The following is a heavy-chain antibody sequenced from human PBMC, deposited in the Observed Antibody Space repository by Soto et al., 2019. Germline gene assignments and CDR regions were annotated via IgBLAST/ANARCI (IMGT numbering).Heavy chain of an antibody. D-gene: IGHD4-4*01. Sequence: GGSLRLSCAASGFTFSSYAMSWVRQAPGKGLEWVANIKQDGSEKYYVDSVKGRFTISRDNAKNSLYLQMNSLRAEDTAVYYCARRPVTYYYYYMDVWGKGTTVTVSS. CDR1: GFTFSSYA. V-gene: IGHV3-7*01. CDR2: IKQDGSEK. J-gene: IGHJ6*03. CDR3: ARRPVTYYYYYMDV.